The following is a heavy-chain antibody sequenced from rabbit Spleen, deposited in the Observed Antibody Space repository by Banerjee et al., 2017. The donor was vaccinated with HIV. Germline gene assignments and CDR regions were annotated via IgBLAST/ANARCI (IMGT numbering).Heavy chain of an antibody. CDR3: ARDPVIAGSAYYDL. CDR1: GFSFSNKAV. D-gene: IGHD8-1*01. V-gene: IGHV1S45*01. Sequence: QQQLVESGGGLVKPGASLTLTCKASGFSFSNKAVMCWVRQAPGKGLEWIACIYAGISDSTYYATWAKGRFTISETSSTTVTLQMTSLTAADTATYFCARDPVIAGSAYYDLWGQGTLVT. J-gene: IGHJ4*01. CDR2: IYAGISDST.